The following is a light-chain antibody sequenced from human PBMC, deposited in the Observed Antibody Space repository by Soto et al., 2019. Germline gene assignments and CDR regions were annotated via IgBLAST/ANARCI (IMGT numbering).Light chain of an antibody. CDR2: YDS. Sequence: SYELTQPPSVSVAPGKTARITCGGNNIGRKSVHWYQQKPGQAPVLVIYYDSDRPSGIPERFSGSNSGNTATLTISRVEARDEADYYCQVWDSSSDHPYVFGTGTKVTVL. V-gene: IGLV3-21*04. CDR3: QVWDSSSDHPYV. J-gene: IGLJ1*01. CDR1: NIGRKS.